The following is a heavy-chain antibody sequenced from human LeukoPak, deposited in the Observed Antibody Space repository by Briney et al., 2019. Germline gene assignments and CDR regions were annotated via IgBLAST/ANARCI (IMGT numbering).Heavy chain of an antibody. CDR1: GFTFSSYA. J-gene: IGHJ4*02. D-gene: IGHD5-12*01. CDR3: ARGPSGYHNT. V-gene: IGHV3-23*01. CDR2: INASGGST. Sequence: GRSLRLSCAASGFTFSSYAINWVRQAPGKGLEWVSSINASGGSTYYADSVKGRFTFSRDNSKNTLYLQMNSLRAEDTAVYYCARGPSGYHNTGGQGTLVTVSS.